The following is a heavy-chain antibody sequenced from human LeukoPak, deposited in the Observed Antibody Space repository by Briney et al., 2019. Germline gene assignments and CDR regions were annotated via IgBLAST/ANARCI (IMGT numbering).Heavy chain of an antibody. CDR3: ARDGAYQLLPFDY. D-gene: IGHD2-2*01. CDR1: GGSISSCY. Sequence: PSETLSLTCTVSGGSISSCYWSWIRQPAGKGLEWIGRIYTSGSTNYNPSLKSRVTMSVDTSKNQFSLKLSSVTAADTAVYYCARDGAYQLLPFDYWGQGTLVTVSS. J-gene: IGHJ4*02. CDR2: IYTSGST. V-gene: IGHV4-4*07.